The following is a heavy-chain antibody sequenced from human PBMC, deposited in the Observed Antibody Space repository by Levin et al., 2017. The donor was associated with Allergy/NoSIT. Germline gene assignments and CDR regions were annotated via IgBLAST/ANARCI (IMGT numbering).Heavy chain of an antibody. CDR1: GYTFTSYY. V-gene: IGHV1-46*01. CDR2: INPSGGST. J-gene: IGHJ6*02. Sequence: ASVKVSCKASGYTFTSYYMHWVRQAPGQGLEWMGIINPSGGSTSYAQKFQGRVTMTRDTSTSTVYMELSSLRSEDTAVYYCARGEVVVTASPFYYYYGMDVWGQGTTVTVSS. CDR3: ARGEVVVTASPFYYYYGMDV. D-gene: IGHD2-21*02.